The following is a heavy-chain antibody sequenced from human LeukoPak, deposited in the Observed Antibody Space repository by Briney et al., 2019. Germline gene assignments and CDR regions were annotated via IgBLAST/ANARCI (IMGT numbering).Heavy chain of an antibody. CDR3: ARDLAVAGTVAALGY. Sequence: PSETLSLTCTVSGGSISSYYWSWIRQPAGKGLEWIGRMYPSGSTNYNPSLTSRVTMSVDTSKNQFSLKLSSVTAADTAVYYCARDLAVAGTVAALGYWGQGTQVTVSS. D-gene: IGHD6-19*01. J-gene: IGHJ4*02. V-gene: IGHV4-4*07. CDR2: MYPSGST. CDR1: GGSISSYY.